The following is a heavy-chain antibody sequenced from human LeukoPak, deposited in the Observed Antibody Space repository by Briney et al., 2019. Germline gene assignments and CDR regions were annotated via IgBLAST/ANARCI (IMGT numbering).Heavy chain of an antibody. V-gene: IGHV3-74*01. D-gene: IGHD3-3*01. CDR2: INSDGSST. CDR3: ARGYDFWSGYYIVYYYYGMDV. CDR1: GFTFSSYW. Sequence: TGGSLRLSCAASGFTFSSYWMHWVRHAPGKGLVWVSRINSDGSSTSYADSVKGRFTISRDNAKNTLYLQMNSLRAEDTAVYYCARGYDFWSGYYIVYYYYGMDVWGQGTTVTVSS. J-gene: IGHJ6*02.